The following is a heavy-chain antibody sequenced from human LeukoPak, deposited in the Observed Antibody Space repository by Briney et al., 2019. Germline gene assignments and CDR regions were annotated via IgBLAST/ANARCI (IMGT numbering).Heavy chain of an antibody. J-gene: IGHJ4*02. V-gene: IGHV3-49*03. CDR3: TRDARTPTYDFWSGYYNGILDY. CDR2: IRSKAYGGTT. CDR1: GFTFGDYA. Sequence: GASLRLSCTASGFTFGDYAMCWFRQAPGKGLEWVGFIRSKAYGGTTEYAASMKGRFTISRDDSKSIAYLQMNSLKTEDTAVYYCTRDARTPTYDFWSGYYNGILDYWGQGTLVTVSS. D-gene: IGHD3-3*01.